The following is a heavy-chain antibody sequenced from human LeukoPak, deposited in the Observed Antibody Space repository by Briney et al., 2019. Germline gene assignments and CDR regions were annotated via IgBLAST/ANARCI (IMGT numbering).Heavy chain of an antibody. J-gene: IGHJ4*02. D-gene: IGHD5-18*01. CDR1: GFTFSSYT. Sequence: PGGSLRLSCTASGFTFSSYTMNWVRQAPGKGLEWVSSISSTSSYIYYADSVKGRFTISRDNAKNSVYLQMNSLRAEDTAVYYCTRAEPGTYNFGPKNYFDYWGQGTLVTVSS. CDR3: TRAEPGTYNFGPKNYFDY. V-gene: IGHV3-21*01. CDR2: ISSTSSYI.